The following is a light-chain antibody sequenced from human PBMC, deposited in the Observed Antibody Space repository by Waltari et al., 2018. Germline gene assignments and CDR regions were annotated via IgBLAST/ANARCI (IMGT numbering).Light chain of an antibody. Sequence: SFELTQPPSVSVSPGQTATITSPGYVLPTQSVYWYQQKPGQAPVLLIYKDTERPSGIPERFSGSTSGTGTTVTLTIGGVQAEDEADYYCQSIDVDALTFGGGTKLTVL. CDR1: VLPTQS. CDR3: QSIDVDALT. V-gene: IGLV3-25*03. J-gene: IGLJ2*01. CDR2: KDT.